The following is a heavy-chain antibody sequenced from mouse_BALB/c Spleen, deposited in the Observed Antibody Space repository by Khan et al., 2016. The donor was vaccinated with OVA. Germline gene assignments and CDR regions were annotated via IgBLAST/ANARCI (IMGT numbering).Heavy chain of an antibody. CDR3: TRGGYGGLAY. J-gene: IGHJ3*01. CDR1: GYTFSSYY. CDR2: INPSNGGT. D-gene: IGHD1-2*01. Sequence: QVQLKQSGAELVKPGASVKLSCKASGYTFSSYYMYWVKQRPGQGLEWIGEINPSNGGTNFNEKFKSKATLTVDKSSSTAYMQLSSLASEDSAVYYCTRGGYGGLAYWGQGTLVTVSA. V-gene: IGHV1S81*02.